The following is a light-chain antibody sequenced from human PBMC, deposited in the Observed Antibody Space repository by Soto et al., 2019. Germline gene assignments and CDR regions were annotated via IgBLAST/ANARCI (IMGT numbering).Light chain of an antibody. V-gene: IGKV3-20*01. CDR3: QQYVTSAIT. J-gene: IGKJ5*01. CDR1: QSVSSR. Sequence: DIVLAQSPGTLSLSPGERATLSFTASQSVSSRLAWYQQKPGQAPRLLISGASSRATGIPARFSGSGSGTEFTLTISRLEPEDFALYYCQQYVTSAITFGQGTRLEIK. CDR2: GAS.